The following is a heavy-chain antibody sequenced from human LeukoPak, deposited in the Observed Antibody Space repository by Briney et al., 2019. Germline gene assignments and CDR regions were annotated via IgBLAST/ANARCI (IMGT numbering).Heavy chain of an antibody. Sequence: GESLKISCKGSGYSFTSYWIGWVRQMPGKGLERMGIIYPGDSDTRYGPSFQGQVTISADKSISTAYLQWSSLKASDTAMYYCARRNGSNYYYMDVWGKGTTVTVSS. CDR1: GYSFTSYW. D-gene: IGHD1-26*01. J-gene: IGHJ6*03. CDR3: ARRNGSNYYYMDV. CDR2: IYPGDSDT. V-gene: IGHV5-51*01.